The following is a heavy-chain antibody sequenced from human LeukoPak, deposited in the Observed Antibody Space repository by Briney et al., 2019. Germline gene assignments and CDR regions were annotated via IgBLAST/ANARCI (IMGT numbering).Heavy chain of an antibody. Sequence: SEPLSLTCTVSGGSISSHYWSWIRQPPGKGLEWIGYVSDSGSTNYNPSLKSRVTVSVDTSKDQFSLKLTSVTAADTAVYYCARTGSSWPLYYYYYMDVWGKGTTVTVSS. CDR1: GGSISSHY. V-gene: IGHV4-59*11. CDR3: ARTGSSWPLYYYYYMDV. D-gene: IGHD6-13*01. J-gene: IGHJ6*03. CDR2: VSDSGST.